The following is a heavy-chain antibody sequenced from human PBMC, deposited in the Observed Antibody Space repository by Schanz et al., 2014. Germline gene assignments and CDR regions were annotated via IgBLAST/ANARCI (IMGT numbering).Heavy chain of an antibody. CDR2: IKKKSDGGTT. Sequence: EVQLVESGGGLVQPGGSLRLSCAASGLTLSNVWMTWVRQAPGKALEWVGRIKKKSDGGTTDYAAPVKGRFTISRDDSKNTLYLQMNSLKTEDTAFYYCTTDPFCGGECYGDVLDFWGQGTMVTVSS. D-gene: IGHD2-21*01. CDR3: TTDPFCGGECYGDVLDF. V-gene: IGHV3-15*01. J-gene: IGHJ3*01. CDR1: GLTLSNVW.